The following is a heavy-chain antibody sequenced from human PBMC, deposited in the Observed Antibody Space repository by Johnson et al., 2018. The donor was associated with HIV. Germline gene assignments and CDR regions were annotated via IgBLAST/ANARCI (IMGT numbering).Heavy chain of an antibody. CDR3: AKDTVWSSGYYGGAVDI. V-gene: IGHV3-33*06. J-gene: IGHJ3*02. Sequence: QVQLVESGGGVVQPGTSLRLSCAASGFTFSTYGMHWVRQAPGKGLEWVAVIWYDGSNKYYADSVKGRFTISGDNSKNTLSLQMNSLRAEDTAVYYCAKDTVWSSGYYGGAVDIWGQGTMVTVSS. CDR1: GFTFSTYG. D-gene: IGHD3-22*01. CDR2: IWYDGSNK.